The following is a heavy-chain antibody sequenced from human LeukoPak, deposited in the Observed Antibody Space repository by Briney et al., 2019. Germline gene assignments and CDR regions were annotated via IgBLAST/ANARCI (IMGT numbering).Heavy chain of an antibody. CDR3: AHTCGGGNSVLFDY. D-gene: IGHD4-23*01. CDR1: GFSLSTSGVG. J-gene: IGHJ4*02. Sequence: SGPTLVNPTQTLTLTCTFSGFSLSTSGVGVGWIRQPPGKALEWLALIYWNDDKRYSPSLKTRLTITKDTSKNQVVLTMTNMDPVDTATYYCAHTCGGGNSVLFDYWGQGTLVSVSS. CDR2: IYWNDDK. V-gene: IGHV2-5*01.